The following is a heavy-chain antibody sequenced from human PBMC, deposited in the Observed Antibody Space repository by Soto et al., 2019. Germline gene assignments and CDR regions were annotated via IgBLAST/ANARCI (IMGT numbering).Heavy chain of an antibody. CDR2: IRNKANSYTT. V-gene: IGHV3-72*01. D-gene: IGHD4-4*01. CDR3: SRAGILTTPYYFDY. J-gene: IGHJ4*01. CDR1: GFTFSDHY. Sequence: EVQLVESGGGLVQPGRSLRLSCAAFGFTFSDHYMDWVRQAPGKGLEWVGRIRNKANSYTTEYAASVQGRFTISSDDSKNSLFLQMNSLKTEDTAVYYCSRAGILTTPYYFDYWGQGTLVTVSS.